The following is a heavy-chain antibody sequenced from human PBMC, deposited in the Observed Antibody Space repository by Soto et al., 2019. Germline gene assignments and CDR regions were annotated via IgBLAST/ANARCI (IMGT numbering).Heavy chain of an antibody. CDR1: GFTFDDYA. D-gene: IGHD6-13*01. J-gene: IGHJ4*02. CDR2: ISWNSGSI. V-gene: IGHV3-9*01. Sequence: EVQLVESGGGLVQPGRSLRLSCAASGFTFDDYAMHWVRQAPGKGLEWVSGISWNSGSIGYADSVKGRFTISRDNAKNSLYLQMNSLRAEDTALYYCVAAAYRFDYWGQGTLVTVSS. CDR3: VAAAYRFDY.